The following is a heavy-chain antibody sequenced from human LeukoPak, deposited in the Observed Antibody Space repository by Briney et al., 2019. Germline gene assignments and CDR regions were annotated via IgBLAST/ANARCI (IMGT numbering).Heavy chain of an antibody. J-gene: IGHJ4*02. Sequence: GGSLRLSCAASGSTFSSYAMSWVRQAPGKGLEWVSLISGGGASTYYADSVKGRFTISRVNSKNTLYLQMNSLRAEDTAVYYCARKLNDYGGNSVPDYWGQGTLVTVSS. CDR1: GSTFSSYA. D-gene: IGHD4-23*01. CDR2: ISGGGAST. V-gene: IGHV3-23*01. CDR3: ARKLNDYGGNSVPDY.